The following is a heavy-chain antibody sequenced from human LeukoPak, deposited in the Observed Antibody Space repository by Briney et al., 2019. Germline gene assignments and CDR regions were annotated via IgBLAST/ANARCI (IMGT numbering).Heavy chain of an antibody. CDR2: IIPILGIA. J-gene: IGHJ4*02. CDR3: AREKVGATELDY. V-gene: IGHV1-69*04. D-gene: IGHD1-26*01. Sequence: GASVKVSCKASGGTFSSYAISWVRQAPGQGLGWMGRIIPILGIANYAQKFQGRVTITADKSTSTAYMELSSLRSEDTAVYYCAREKVGATELDYWGQGTLVTVSS. CDR1: GGTFSSYA.